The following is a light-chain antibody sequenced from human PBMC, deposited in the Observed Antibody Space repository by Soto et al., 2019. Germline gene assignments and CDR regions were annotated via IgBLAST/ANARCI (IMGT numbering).Light chain of an antibody. CDR2: EVS. CDR3: SSYAGSNNFRYV. J-gene: IGLJ1*01. V-gene: IGLV2-8*01. CDR1: SSYFGGYNY. Sequence: SALTQPPSASGSPGQSVTISCPGTSSYFGGYNYVSWYQQHPGKAPKLMIYEVSKRPPGVPDRFSGSKSGNTASLTVSGLQAEDEADYYCSSYAGSNNFRYVFGTGSKFTVL.